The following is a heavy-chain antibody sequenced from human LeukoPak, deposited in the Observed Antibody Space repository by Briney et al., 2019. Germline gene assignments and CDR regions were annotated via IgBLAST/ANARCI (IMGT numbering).Heavy chain of an antibody. D-gene: IGHD6-19*01. CDR3: AGGLDIAVAGPGGYFDY. J-gene: IGHJ4*02. V-gene: IGHV3-11*01. CDR2: ISPGGDAT. Sequence: GGSLRLSCAASGFIFRDYHLNWIRQAPGKGLEWVSYISPGGDATYFADSVRGRFTISRDNAKNSLYLQMNSLTAEDAAVYYCAGGLDIAVAGPGGYFDYWGQGTLVTVSS. CDR1: GFIFRDYH.